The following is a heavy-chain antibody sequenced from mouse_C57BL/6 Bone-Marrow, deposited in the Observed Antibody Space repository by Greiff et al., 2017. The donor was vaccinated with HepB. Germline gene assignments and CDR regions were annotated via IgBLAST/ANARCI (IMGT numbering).Heavy chain of an antibody. Sequence: VQLQQPGAELVMPGASVKLSCQASGYTFTRYWMHWVKQRPGQGLEWIGEIDPSDGSINSNQKFKGKSTLTVDKSSSSAYMQRSSLTSEDAAVYDCARSPHYDGSSSFDYWGQGTTLTVSA. V-gene: IGHV1-69*01. J-gene: IGHJ2*01. CDR3: ARSPHYDGSSSFDY. D-gene: IGHD1-1*01. CDR1: GYTFTRYW. CDR2: IDPSDGSI.